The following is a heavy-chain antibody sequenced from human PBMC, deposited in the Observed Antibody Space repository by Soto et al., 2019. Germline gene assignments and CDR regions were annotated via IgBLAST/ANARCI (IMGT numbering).Heavy chain of an antibody. V-gene: IGHV4-4*07. Sequence: SSETLSLTCTVSGGSISSYYWSWIRQPAGKGLEWIGRIYTSGSTNYNPSLKSRATMSVDTSKNQFSLKLSSVTAADTAVYYCARDGTPMTTVTTSYYFDYWGQGTLVTVSS. D-gene: IGHD4-17*01. CDR1: GGSISSYY. CDR2: IYTSGST. J-gene: IGHJ4*02. CDR3: ARDGTPMTTVTTSYYFDY.